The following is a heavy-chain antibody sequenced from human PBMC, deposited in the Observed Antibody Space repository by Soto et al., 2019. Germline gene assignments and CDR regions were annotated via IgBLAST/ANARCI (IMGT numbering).Heavy chain of an antibody. CDR3: AKAGGAAGTVDYFDY. D-gene: IGHD6-13*01. CDR1: GFTFSNFE. CDR2: ISSGGNTM. J-gene: IGHJ4*02. Sequence: GGSLRLSCAASGFTFSNFEMNWVRQAPGKGLEWVSYISSGGNTMYYADSVKGRFTISRDNAKNSLYLEMNSLRAKDTAVYYCAKAGGAAGTVDYFDYWGQGTLVTVSS. V-gene: IGHV3-48*03.